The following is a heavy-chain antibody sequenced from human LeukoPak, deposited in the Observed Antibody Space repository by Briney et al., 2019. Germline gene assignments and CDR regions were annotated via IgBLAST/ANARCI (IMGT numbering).Heavy chain of an antibody. J-gene: IGHJ4*02. CDR3: VKRQCSGGSCYFIDY. Sequence: PGGSLRLSCAASGFTFSSYAMTWVRQAPGKGLEWVSVISGSGGSTYYADSVKGRFTISRDISKNTVYLQMNSLRVEDTAVYYCVKRQCSGGSCYFIDYWGQGTLVTVSS. CDR1: GFTFSSYA. CDR2: ISGSGGST. V-gene: IGHV3-23*01. D-gene: IGHD2-15*01.